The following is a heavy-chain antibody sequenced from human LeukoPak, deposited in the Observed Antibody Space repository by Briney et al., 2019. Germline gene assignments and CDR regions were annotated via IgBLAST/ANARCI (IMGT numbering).Heavy chain of an antibody. V-gene: IGHV1-8*01. CDR2: MNPNSGNT. Sequence: ASVKVSCKASGYTFTSYDINWVRQATGQGLKWMGWMNPNSGNTGHAQKLQGRVTMTRNTSISTAYMELSSLRAEDPAVYYCARGGILTGYYRYYYYMDVWGKGTTVTDSS. CDR3: ARGGILTGYYRYYYYMDV. J-gene: IGHJ6*03. CDR1: GYTFTSYD. D-gene: IGHD3-9*01.